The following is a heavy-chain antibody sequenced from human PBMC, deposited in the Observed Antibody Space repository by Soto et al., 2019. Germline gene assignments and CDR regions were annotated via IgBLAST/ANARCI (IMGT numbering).Heavy chain of an antibody. J-gene: IGHJ4*02. V-gene: IGHV3-23*01. CDR3: AKRFPKPYYFDY. CDR2: INSGDST. CDR1: GFTFSSYA. Sequence: EVQLLESGGGLVQPGGSLRLACAASGFTFSSYAMSWVRQAPGKGLEWVSSINSGDSTYYADSVKGRFSISRDNSKNTLYLQMNSLRAEDTAVYYCAKRFPKPYYFDYWGQGTLVTVSS.